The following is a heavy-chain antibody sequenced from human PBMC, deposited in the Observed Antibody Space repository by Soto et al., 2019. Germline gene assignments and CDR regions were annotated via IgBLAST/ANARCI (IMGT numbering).Heavy chain of an antibody. CDR3: AKAPSYCSSSSCNAYYYYYMDV. CDR1: GFTFSSYA. CDR2: ISGSGGST. J-gene: IGHJ6*03. V-gene: IGHV3-23*01. Sequence: GGSLRLSCAASGFTFSSYAMSWVRQAPGKGLEWASVISGSGGSTYYADSVKGRFTISRDNSKNTLYVQMNSLRAEDTAVYYCAKAPSYCSSSSCNAYYYYYMDVWGKGTTVTVSS. D-gene: IGHD2-2*01.